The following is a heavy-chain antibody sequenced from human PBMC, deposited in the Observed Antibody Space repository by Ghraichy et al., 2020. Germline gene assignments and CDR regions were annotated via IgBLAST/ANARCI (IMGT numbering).Heavy chain of an antibody. CDR2: IWYDGSNK. CDR3: ARDPTVMALSCSGGSCRSYYDY. CDR1: GFTFSSYG. J-gene: IGHJ4*02. Sequence: GALRLSCAASGFTFSSYGMHWVRQAPGKGLEWVAVIWYDGSNKYYADSVKGRFTISRDNSKNTLYLQMNSLRAEDTAVYYCARDPTVMALSCSGGSCRSYYDYWGQGTLVTVSS. D-gene: IGHD2-15*01. V-gene: IGHV3-33*01.